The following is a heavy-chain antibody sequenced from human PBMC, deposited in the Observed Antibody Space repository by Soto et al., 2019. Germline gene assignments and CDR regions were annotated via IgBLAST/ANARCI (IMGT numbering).Heavy chain of an antibody. J-gene: IGHJ3*02. CDR1: RGSFSSYY. CDR2: IYTSGSN. Sequence: SATLNPTTAVHRGSFSSYYWSWIWQPSGKGLEWIGRIYTSGSNNYNPSLKRRVTMSVDPSKNQFSLKLSAVTAADTAWDYCAGVDAATVRNAFEIWGQGAMVT. V-gene: IGHV4-59*10. CDR3: AGVDAATVRNAFEI. D-gene: IGHD5-18*01.